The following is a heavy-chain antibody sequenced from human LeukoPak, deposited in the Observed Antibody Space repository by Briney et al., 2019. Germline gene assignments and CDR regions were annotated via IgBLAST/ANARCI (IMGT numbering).Heavy chain of an antibody. Sequence: LRLSCAASGFTFSDYGMHWIRQPPGKGLEWIGYIYYSGSTNYNPSLKSRVTISVDTSKNQFSLKLSSVTAADTAVYYCARGGIVVVPAASTTGYFDLWGRGTLVTVSS. V-gene: IGHV4-59*01. J-gene: IGHJ2*01. CDR3: ARGGIVVVPAASTTGYFDL. CDR1: GFTFSDYG. CDR2: IYYSGST. D-gene: IGHD2-2*01.